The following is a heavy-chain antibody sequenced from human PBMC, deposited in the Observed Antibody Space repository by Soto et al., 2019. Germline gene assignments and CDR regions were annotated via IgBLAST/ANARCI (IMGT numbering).Heavy chain of an antibody. CDR2: IYYSGST. CDR1: GGSISSYY. CDR3: ARDLVASYPYYYYYGMDV. J-gene: IGHJ6*02. Sequence: PSETLSLTCTVSGGSISSYYWSWIRQPPGKGLEWIGYIYYSGSTNYNPSLKSRVTISVDTSKNQFSLKLSSVTAADTAVYYCARDLVASYPYYYYYGMDVWGQGTTVTVSS. V-gene: IGHV4-59*01. D-gene: IGHD2-15*01.